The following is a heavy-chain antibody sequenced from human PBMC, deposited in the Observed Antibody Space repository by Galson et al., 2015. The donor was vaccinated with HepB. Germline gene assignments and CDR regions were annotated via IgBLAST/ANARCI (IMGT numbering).Heavy chain of an antibody. CDR2: IRGNSAET. Sequence: SLRLSCAVSGLIFSNYFMSWVRRAPGRGLEWVSAIRGNSAETYYADSVKGRFTVFRDNSKNTVYLQMNSLRVEDTAIYHCVNVDIMMFTQYGMAVWGQGTTVTVSS. V-gene: IGHV3-23*01. J-gene: IGHJ6*02. CDR3: VNVDIMMFTQYGMAV. D-gene: IGHD5-12*01. CDR1: GLIFSNYF.